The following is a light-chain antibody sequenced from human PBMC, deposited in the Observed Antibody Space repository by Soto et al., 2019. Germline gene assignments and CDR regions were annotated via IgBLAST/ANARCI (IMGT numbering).Light chain of an antibody. CDR3: QQRYSTPLT. CDR2: PAS. Sequence: DVQMTQYKSSLSAAIGARVSISCRASQSIGNYLNWYQQKPGKAPKLLIYPASSLQSGVPSRFSGSGSGTDFTLTINSLQPEDFAPDYCQQRYSTPLTFGGGTKVDIK. CDR1: QSIGNY. V-gene: IGKV1-39*01. J-gene: IGKJ4*01.